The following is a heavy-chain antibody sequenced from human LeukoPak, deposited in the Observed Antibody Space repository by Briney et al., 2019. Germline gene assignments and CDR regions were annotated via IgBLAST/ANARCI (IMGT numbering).Heavy chain of an antibody. Sequence: GGSLRLSCAASGFTFSSYWMHWVRQAPGKGLVWVPRINNDGSSTSYADSVKGRFTISRDNAKSTLYLQMNSLRAEDTAVYFCARYRYYDSSAIPGDYWGQGTLVTVSS. CDR1: GFTFSSYW. D-gene: IGHD3-22*01. V-gene: IGHV3-74*01. J-gene: IGHJ4*02. CDR3: ARYRYYDSSAIPGDY. CDR2: INNDGSST.